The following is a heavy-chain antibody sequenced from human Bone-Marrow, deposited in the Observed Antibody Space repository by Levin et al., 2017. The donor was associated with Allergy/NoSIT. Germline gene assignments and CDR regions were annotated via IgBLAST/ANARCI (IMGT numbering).Heavy chain of an antibody. CDR3: ARGVMITFFPDFDY. D-gene: IGHD3-16*01. CDR2: INPNSGGT. J-gene: IGHJ4*02. CDR1: GYTFTGYY. Sequence: AASVKVSCKASGYTFTGYYMHWVRQAPGQGLEWMGWINPNSGGTNYAQKFQGRVTMTRDTSISTAYMELSRLRSDDTAVYYCARGVMITFFPDFDYWGQGTLVTVSS. V-gene: IGHV1-2*02.